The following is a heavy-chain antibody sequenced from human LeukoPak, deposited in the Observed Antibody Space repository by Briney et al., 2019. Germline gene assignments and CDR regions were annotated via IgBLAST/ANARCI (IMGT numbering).Heavy chain of an antibody. CDR1: GGSISSGGYY. D-gene: IGHD2-15*01. CDR2: IYYSGST. CDR3: ARVLLPYYFDY. Sequence: SETLSLTCTVSGGSISSGGYYWSWIRQHPGKGLEWIGYIYYSGSTYYSPSLKSRVTISVDTSKNQFSLKLSSVTAADTAVYYCARVLLPYYFDYWGQGTLVTVSS. J-gene: IGHJ4*02. V-gene: IGHV4-31*03.